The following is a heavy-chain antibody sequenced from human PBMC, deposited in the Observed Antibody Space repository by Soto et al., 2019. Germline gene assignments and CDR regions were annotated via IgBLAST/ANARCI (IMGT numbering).Heavy chain of an antibody. V-gene: IGHV5-10-1*01. CDR1: GYSFTNNW. CDR2: IDPSDSNT. D-gene: IGHD3-3*01. CDR3: VRLTSYDFTGMDG. J-gene: IGHJ6*02. Sequence: GASLKISCKASGYSFTNNWISWVRQMPGKGLEWMGRIDPSDSNTNYSPTFRGHVTISVDQSISTAYLQWGSLESSDSAMYFCVRLTSYDFTGMDGWRQRTTSTV.